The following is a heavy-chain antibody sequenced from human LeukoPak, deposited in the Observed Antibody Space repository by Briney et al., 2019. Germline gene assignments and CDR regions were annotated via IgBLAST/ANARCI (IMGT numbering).Heavy chain of an antibody. Sequence: ASVKVSCKASGYTFTGYYMHWVRQAPGQGLEWMGWINPNSGGTNYAQKFQGRVTMTMDTSISTAYMELSRLRAGGTSVYYCAREGGVWFGELSHNWFDPWGQGTLVTVSS. CDR1: GYTFTGYY. V-gene: IGHV1-2*02. CDR2: INPNSGGT. D-gene: IGHD3-10*01. CDR3: AREGGVWFGELSHNWFDP. J-gene: IGHJ5*02.